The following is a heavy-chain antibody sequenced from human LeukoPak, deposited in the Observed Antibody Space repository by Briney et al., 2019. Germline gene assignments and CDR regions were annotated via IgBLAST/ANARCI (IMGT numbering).Heavy chain of an antibody. Sequence: SETLSLTCTVSGGSISSHYWSWFRQPPGKGLEWIGHIYYSGSTDYSPSLKSRVTISVDTSKNQFSLKLSSVTAADTAVYYCAREYNNYVDPWGQETLVTVSS. J-gene: IGHJ5*02. CDR1: GGSISSHY. D-gene: IGHD4-11*01. CDR2: IYYSGST. CDR3: AREYNNYVDP. V-gene: IGHV4-59*11.